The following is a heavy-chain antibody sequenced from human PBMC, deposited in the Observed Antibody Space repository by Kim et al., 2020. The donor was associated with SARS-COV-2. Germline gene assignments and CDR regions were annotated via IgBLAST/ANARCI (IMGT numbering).Heavy chain of an antibody. D-gene: IGHD3-22*01. CDR1: GGTFSSYA. J-gene: IGHJ4*02. CDR2: IIPILGIA. V-gene: IGHV1-69*04. Sequence: SVKVSCKASGGTFSSYAISWVRQAPGQGLEWMGRIIPILGIANYAQKFQGRVPITADKSTSTAYMELSSLRSEDTAVDYCASPYDSSGHFDYWGQGTLVTVSS. CDR3: ASPYDSSGHFDY.